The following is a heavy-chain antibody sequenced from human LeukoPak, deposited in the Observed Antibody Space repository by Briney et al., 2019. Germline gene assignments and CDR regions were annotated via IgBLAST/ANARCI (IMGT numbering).Heavy chain of an antibody. V-gene: IGHV3-9*01. CDR2: ISWNSGSI. J-gene: IGHJ6*02. Sequence: SLRLSCAASGFTFDDYAMHWVRQAPGKGLEWVSGISWNSGSIGYADSVKGRFTISRDNAKNSLYLQMNSLRAEDTALYYCAKDLLASYPSYGMDVWGQGTTVTVSS. CDR3: AKDLLASYPSYGMDV. D-gene: IGHD3-16*02. CDR1: GFTFDDYA.